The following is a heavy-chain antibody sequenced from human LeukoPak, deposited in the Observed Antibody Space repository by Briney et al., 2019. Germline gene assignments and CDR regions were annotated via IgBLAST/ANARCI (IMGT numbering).Heavy chain of an antibody. Sequence: SVKVSCKASGGTFSSYAISWVRQAPGQGLEWMGGIIPIFGTANYAQKFQGRVTITADESTSTAYMELSSLRSEDTAVYYCVSDYYDSSGYPEPFDYWGQGTLVTVSS. CDR3: VSDYYDSSGYPEPFDY. CDR1: GGTFSSYA. D-gene: IGHD3-22*01. CDR2: IIPIFGTA. V-gene: IGHV1-69*13. J-gene: IGHJ4*02.